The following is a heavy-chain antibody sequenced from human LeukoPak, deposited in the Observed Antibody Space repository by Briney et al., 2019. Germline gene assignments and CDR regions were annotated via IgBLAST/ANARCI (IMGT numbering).Heavy chain of an antibody. CDR1: GFTFSSYG. V-gene: IGHV3-30*18. Sequence: PGRSLRLSCAAPGFTFSSYGMHSVRQAPGKGLERVAAISYDESNKYYADSVKGRFTISRDNSKNTLYLQMNSLRAEDTSVCYCAKVRGALDYWGQGTLVTVSS. D-gene: IGHD1-26*01. CDR3: AKVRGALDY. J-gene: IGHJ4*02. CDR2: ISYDESNK.